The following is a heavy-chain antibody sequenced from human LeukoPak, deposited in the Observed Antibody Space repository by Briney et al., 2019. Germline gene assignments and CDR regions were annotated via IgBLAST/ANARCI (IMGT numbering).Heavy chain of an antibody. J-gene: IGHJ5*02. CDR2: ISTSSRYI. CDR1: GFTLSNYD. V-gene: IGHV3-21*01. D-gene: IGHD2-2*01. CDR3: ARADCSSSTCYLRRSWFDP. Sequence: PGGSLRLSCAASGFTLSNYDMNWVRQAPGKGLEWVSSISTSSRYIYYKDSVRVRFTISRDDAKNSLYLEMNSLRAEDTAVYYCARADCSSSTCYLRRSWFDPWGQGTLVTVSS.